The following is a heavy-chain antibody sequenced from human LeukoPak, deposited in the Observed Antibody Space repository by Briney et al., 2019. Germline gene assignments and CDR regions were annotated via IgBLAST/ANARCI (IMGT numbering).Heavy chain of an antibody. V-gene: IGHV4-34*01. D-gene: IGHD2-2*01. CDR1: GGSFSGYY. Sequence: PSETLSLTCAVYGGSFSGYYWSWIRKPPGKRLEWIGEINHSGSTNYNPSLKSRVTISVDTSKNQFSLKLSSVTAADTAVYYCAREVGYCSSTSCRIYFDYWGQGTLVTVSS. J-gene: IGHJ4*02. CDR3: AREVGYCSSTSCRIYFDY. CDR2: INHSGST.